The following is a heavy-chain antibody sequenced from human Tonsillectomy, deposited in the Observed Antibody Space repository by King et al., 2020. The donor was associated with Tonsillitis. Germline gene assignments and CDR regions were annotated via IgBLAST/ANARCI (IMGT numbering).Heavy chain of an antibody. CDR3: ASLSGSHY. V-gene: IGHV3-48*02. D-gene: IGHD5-12*01. CDR1: GFPFSSYK. Sequence: VQLVESGGGLVQPGGSLRLCCVASGFPFSSYKMNWVRQAPGKGLEWGSYISSSSTTIYYADSVKGRFTISRDNAKNSLYLQMNSLRDQDTAVYYCASLSGSHYWGQGTLVTVSS. J-gene: IGHJ4*02. CDR2: ISSSSTTI.